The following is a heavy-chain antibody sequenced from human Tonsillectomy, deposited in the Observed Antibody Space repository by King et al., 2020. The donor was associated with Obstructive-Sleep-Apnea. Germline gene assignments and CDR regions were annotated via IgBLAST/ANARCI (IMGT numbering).Heavy chain of an antibody. CDR3: ARRGWELQTLHYFDY. Sequence: VQLVESGGGLVKPGGSLRLSCAASGFTFSSYSMNWVRQAPGKGLEWVTSISSSSSYIYYADSVKGRFTISRDNAKNSLYLQMNSLRAEDTAAYYCARRGWELQTLHYFDYWGQGTLVTVSS. V-gene: IGHV3-21*01. CDR2: ISSSSSYI. D-gene: IGHD1-26*01. J-gene: IGHJ4*02. CDR1: GFTFSSYS.